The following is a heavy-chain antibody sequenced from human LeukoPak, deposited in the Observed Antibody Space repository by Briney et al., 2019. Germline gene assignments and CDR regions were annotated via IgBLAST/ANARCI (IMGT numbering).Heavy chain of an antibody. V-gene: IGHV3-43*01. CDR1: GFSFGDYS. D-gene: IGHD4-23*01. Sequence: GGSLRLSCAASGFSFGDYSMHWVRQRPGKGLEWVSLVSWDGDAVYYADSVRGRFTISGDNTKDSLYLQMKSLKTADTALYFCARDRGGNTAGFDSWGQGTLVTVSS. J-gene: IGHJ4*02. CDR3: ARDRGGNTAGFDS. CDR2: VSWDGDAV.